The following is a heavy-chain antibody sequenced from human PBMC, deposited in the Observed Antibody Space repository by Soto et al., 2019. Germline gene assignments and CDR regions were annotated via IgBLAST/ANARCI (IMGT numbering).Heavy chain of an antibody. CDR1: GFTFSSYA. Sequence: GGSLRLSCAASGFTFSSYAMSWVRQAPGKGLEWVSAISGSGGSTYYADSVKGRFTISRDNSKNTLYLQMNSLRAEDTAVYYCAKDKGRIVVVVAATLDYYYGMAVWVQGTTVTVSS. V-gene: IGHV3-23*01. CDR2: ISGSGGST. D-gene: IGHD2-15*01. CDR3: AKDKGRIVVVVAATLDYYYGMAV. J-gene: IGHJ6*02.